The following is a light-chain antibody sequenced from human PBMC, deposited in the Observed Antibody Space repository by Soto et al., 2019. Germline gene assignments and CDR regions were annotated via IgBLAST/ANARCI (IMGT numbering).Light chain of an antibody. CDR2: YAA. Sequence: DIQMTQSPSSLSASVGDRVTFTCRASQDISQYLAWYQQRPGKVPKLLISYAANLQLGVPSRFSGSGSGTDFTLTISSLQPEDVATYYCQQYSKDTPGTFCQGTKVDIK. CDR1: QDISQY. V-gene: IGKV1-27*01. CDR3: QQYSKDTPGT. J-gene: IGKJ1*01.